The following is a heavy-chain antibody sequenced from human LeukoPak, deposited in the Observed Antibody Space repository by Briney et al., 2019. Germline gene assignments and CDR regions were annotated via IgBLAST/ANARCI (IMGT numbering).Heavy chain of an antibody. CDR2: ISGSGGST. V-gene: IGHV3-23*01. CDR3: AKDLVGAPYAEYFQH. Sequence: GGSLRLSCAASGFTFSSYAMSWVRQAPGKGLEWVSAISGSGGSTYYADSVKGRFTISRDNSKNTLYLQMNSLRAEDTAVYYCAKDLVGAPYAEYFQHWGQGTLVTVFS. D-gene: IGHD1-26*01. J-gene: IGHJ1*01. CDR1: GFTFSSYA.